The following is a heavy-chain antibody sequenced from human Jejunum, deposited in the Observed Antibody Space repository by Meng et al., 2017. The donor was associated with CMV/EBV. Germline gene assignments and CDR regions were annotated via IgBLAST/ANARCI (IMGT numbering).Heavy chain of an antibody. V-gene: IGHV1-46*01. CDR1: GFTPPDSC. Sequence: SCTPSGFTPPDSCVRWVRPAPEQGLEWVGLIRPRNGQTTYAQKLQGRFTFLTDTSTSTVYMELRSLTSEDPASYYCARERRAFDPWGRGTAVTVSS. J-gene: IGHJ2*01. CDR3: ARERRAFDP. CDR2: IRPRNGQT.